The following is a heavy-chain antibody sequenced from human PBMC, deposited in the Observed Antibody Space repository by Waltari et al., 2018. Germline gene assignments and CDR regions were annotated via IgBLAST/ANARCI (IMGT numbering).Heavy chain of an antibody. V-gene: IGHV3-30*03. CDR1: GFTFSSYG. CDR3: SSRHSGSSDY. J-gene: IGHJ4*02. Sequence: QVQLVESGGGVVQPGRSLRLSCAASGFTFSSYGMHWVRQAPGKGLEWVAVISYDGSNKYYADSVKGRFTISRDNSKNSLYLQMDSLKTEDTAMYYCSSRHSGSSDYWGQGTLVTVSS. CDR2: ISYDGSNK. D-gene: IGHD1-26*01.